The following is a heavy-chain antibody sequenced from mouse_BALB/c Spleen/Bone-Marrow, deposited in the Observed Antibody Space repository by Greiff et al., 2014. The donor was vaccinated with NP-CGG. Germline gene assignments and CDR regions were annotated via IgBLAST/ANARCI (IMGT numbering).Heavy chain of an antibody. CDR2: IWAGGTT. CDR1: GFSLPRFG. Sequence: VQLQESGPGLVAPSQSLSITCTVSGFSLPRFGVHWDRQPPGKGLEWLGIIWAGGTTNYNSALMSRLSISKDNSKSQVFLKVNSLQTDDTAMYYCARGDYDYAMDYWGQGTSVTVSS. J-gene: IGHJ4*01. CDR3: ARGDYDYAMDY. D-gene: IGHD2-4*01. V-gene: IGHV2-9*02.